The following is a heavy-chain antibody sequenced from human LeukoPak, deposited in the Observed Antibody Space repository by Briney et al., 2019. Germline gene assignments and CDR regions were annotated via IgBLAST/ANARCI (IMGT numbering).Heavy chain of an antibody. Sequence: PGGSLRLSCAASGFAVSSNYMNWVRQAPGRGLEWVSVIYSDGRTYYANSVKGRFTISRENSNNTVYLHMNSLRAEVTAVYYCAKVKGWYGDGYFDYWGQGTLVTVSS. CDR3: AKVKGWYGDGYFDY. CDR2: IYSDGRT. CDR1: GFAVSSNY. J-gene: IGHJ4*02. D-gene: IGHD6-19*01. V-gene: IGHV3-53*01.